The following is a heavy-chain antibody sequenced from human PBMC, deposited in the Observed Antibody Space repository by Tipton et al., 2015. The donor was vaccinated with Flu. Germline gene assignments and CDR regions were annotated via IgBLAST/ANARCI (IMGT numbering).Heavy chain of an antibody. V-gene: IGHV4-4*02. D-gene: IGHD5-18*01. J-gene: IGHJ6*02. CDR3: ARFDTVMVMRYYHYDVDV. Sequence: GSLRLSCTVSGGSISSSDRWSWVRQPPGKGLEWIGEVYHDGSTNYNPSLKSRVTISVDKSKNQFSLTLTSVTAADTAVYYCARFDTVMVMRYYHYDVDVWGQGASVTVSS. CDR1: GGSISSSDR. CDR2: VYHDGST.